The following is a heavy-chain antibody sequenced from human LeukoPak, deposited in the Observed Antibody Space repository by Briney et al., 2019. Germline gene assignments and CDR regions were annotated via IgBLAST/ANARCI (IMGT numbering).Heavy chain of an antibody. D-gene: IGHD3-22*01. Sequence: ASVKVSCKASGYTFTGYYMHWARQAPGQGLEWMGWINPNSGGTNYAQKFQGRVTMTRDTSISTAYMELSRLRSDDTAVYYCARGPITMIVVVITNLKAKGGSDYWGQGTLVTVSS. V-gene: IGHV1-2*02. CDR3: ARGPITMIVVVITNLKAKGGSDY. CDR1: GYTFTGYY. J-gene: IGHJ4*02. CDR2: INPNSGGT.